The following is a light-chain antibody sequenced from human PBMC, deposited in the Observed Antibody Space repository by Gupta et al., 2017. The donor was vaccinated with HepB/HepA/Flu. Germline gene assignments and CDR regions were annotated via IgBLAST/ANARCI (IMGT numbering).Light chain of an antibody. J-gene: IGKJ3*01. CDR2: AAS. CDR1: ESIRNF. Sequence: DIQMTQSPSSLSASVGDRVTLTCRASESIRNFLNWYQQKPGKAPNLLIYAASNLQSGVPSRFSGSGSGTDFTLTISSLQPEDLGTYYCQQSYTTPLTFGPGTKVEI. CDR3: QQSYTTPLT. V-gene: IGKV1-39*01.